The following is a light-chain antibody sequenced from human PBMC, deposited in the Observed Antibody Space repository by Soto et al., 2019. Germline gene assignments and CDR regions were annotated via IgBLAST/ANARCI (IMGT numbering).Light chain of an antibody. V-gene: IGKV1-39*01. J-gene: IGKJ4*01. CDR2: AAS. CDR1: QSISSY. CDR3: QRSYSTPPT. Sequence: DTQMSQTPAPLSASLGDRVTITSRASQSISSYLNWYQQKPGKAPKLLIYAASSLQSGVPSRFSGSGSGTDFTLTISSLQPEDFATYYCQRSYSTPPTFGGGTKVDIK.